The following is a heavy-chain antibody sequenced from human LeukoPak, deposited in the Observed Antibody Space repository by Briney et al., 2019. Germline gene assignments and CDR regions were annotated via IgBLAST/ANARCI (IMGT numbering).Heavy chain of an antibody. CDR3: TREDCSNVRCYGASDA. Sequence: PGGSLGLSCVASGFTFTSYAMSWVRQAPGKGLEYVSSISSANHMYYADSVKGRFTISRDNAKNSLFLQMNNLRGEDTAVYYCTREDCSNVRCYGASDAWGQGTLVTVSS. D-gene: IGHD2-2*01. CDR2: ISSANHM. CDR1: GFTFTSYA. J-gene: IGHJ5*02. V-gene: IGHV3-69-1*01.